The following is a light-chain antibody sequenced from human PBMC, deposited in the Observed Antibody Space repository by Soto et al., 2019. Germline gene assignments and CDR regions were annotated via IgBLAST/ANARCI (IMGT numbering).Light chain of an antibody. J-gene: IGLJ3*02. CDR1: SSDVGGYDY. V-gene: IGLV2-8*01. CDR2: EVT. Sequence: QSVLTQPPSASGSPGRSVTISCTGTSSDVGGYDYVSWFQQHPGKAPKLIIYEVTKRPSGVPDRFSASKSGNTASLTISGLQVEDEAEYFCGSFTTSRIWVFGGGTKLTVL. CDR3: GSFTTSRIWV.